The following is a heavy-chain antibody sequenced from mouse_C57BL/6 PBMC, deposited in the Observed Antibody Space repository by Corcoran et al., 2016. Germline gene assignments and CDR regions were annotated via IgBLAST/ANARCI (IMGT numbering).Heavy chain of an antibody. Sequence: QIQLVQSGPELKKPGETVKISCKASGYTFTTYGMSWVKQAPGKGLKWMGWINTYSGVPTYADDFKGRFAFSLETSASTAYLQINNLKNEDTATYFCARRVWGSSPYAMDYWGQGTSVTVSS. CDR1: GYTFTTYG. V-gene: IGHV9-3*01. CDR3: ARRVWGSSPYAMDY. CDR2: INTYSGVP. J-gene: IGHJ4*01. D-gene: IGHD1-1*01.